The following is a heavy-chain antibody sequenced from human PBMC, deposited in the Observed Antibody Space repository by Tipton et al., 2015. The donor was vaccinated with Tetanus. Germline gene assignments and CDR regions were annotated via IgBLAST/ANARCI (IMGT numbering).Heavy chain of an antibody. V-gene: IGHV4-4*07. Sequence: GLVKPSETLSLTCSVSGDSISSFYWSWIRQPAGKGLEWIGRIYTSGSTNYNPSLKSRVTMSVDTSKNQFSLKLTSVTAADTAVYYCASRGYSGRRQIEDYWGQGTLVTVSS. J-gene: IGHJ4*02. CDR3: ASRGYSGRRQIEDY. D-gene: IGHD5-12*01. CDR2: IYTSGST. CDR1: GDSISSFY.